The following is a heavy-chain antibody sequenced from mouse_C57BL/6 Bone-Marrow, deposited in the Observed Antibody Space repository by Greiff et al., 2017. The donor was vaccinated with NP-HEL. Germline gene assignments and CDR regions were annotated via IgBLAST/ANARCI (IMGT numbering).Heavy chain of an antibody. J-gene: IGHJ1*03. CDR1: GYTFTDYY. D-gene: IGHD4-1*01. CDR2: IYPGSGNT. Sequence: QVQLQQSGAELVRPGASVKLSCKASGYTFTDYYINWVKQRPGQGLEWIARIYPGSGNTYYNEKFKGKATLTAEKSSSTAYMQLSSLTSEDSAVYFCAREGNWDYWYFDVWGTGTTVTVSS. CDR3: AREGNWDYWYFDV. V-gene: IGHV1-76*01.